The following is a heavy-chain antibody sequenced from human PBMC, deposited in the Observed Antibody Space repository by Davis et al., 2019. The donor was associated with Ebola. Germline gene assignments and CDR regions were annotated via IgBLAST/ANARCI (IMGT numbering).Heavy chain of an antibody. Sequence: SVKVSCKASGGSFSRDAISWVRQAPGQGLEWMGGIIPIFGTANYAQKFQGRVTITADESTSTAYMELSSLRSEDTAVYYCARGIVVVPARGAYYYYYMDVWGKGTTVTVSS. J-gene: IGHJ6*03. D-gene: IGHD2-2*01. CDR1: GGSFSRDA. CDR2: IIPIFGTA. V-gene: IGHV1-69*13. CDR3: ARGIVVVPARGAYYYYYMDV.